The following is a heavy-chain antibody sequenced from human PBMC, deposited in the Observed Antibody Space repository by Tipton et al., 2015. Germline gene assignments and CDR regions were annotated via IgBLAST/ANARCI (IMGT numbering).Heavy chain of an antibody. D-gene: IGHD6-25*01. Sequence: TLSLTCIVSGGSISNYYWSWIRQSAGKGLEWIGRIYTTTGSTNNHPSLTSRVTISTDTSKNQFSPKLRSVTAADTAVYYCARADAALDYWGQGTLVTVSS. J-gene: IGHJ4*02. CDR2: IYTTTGST. CDR1: GGSISNYY. V-gene: IGHV4-4*07. CDR3: ARADAALDY.